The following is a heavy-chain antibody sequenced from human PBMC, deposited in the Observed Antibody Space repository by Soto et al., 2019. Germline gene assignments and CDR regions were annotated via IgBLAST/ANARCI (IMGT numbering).Heavy chain of an antibody. CDR2: IYSNDEK. D-gene: IGHD1-26*01. Sequence: GSGPTLVNPTETLTLTCNVSGFSLSNPRMGVSWIRQPPGKALEWLAHIYSNDEKSYSTSLKNGLTISKDTSKSQVVLTMTNMDPVDTATYYCARIWGDRYRGAYLRYFDLWGQGTLVTVSS. CDR1: GFSLSNPRMG. CDR3: ARIWGDRYRGAYLRYFDL. J-gene: IGHJ4*02. V-gene: IGHV2-26*01.